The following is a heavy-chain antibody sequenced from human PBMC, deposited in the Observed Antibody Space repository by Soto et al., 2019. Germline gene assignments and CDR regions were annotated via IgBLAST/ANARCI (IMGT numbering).Heavy chain of an antibody. V-gene: IGHV3-48*02. D-gene: IGHD5-12*01. J-gene: IGHJ4*01. Sequence: DVQLVESGGGLVQPGGSLRLSCAASGFTFRSYNMNWVRQAPGKGLDWLSYISSSSSTIYYADSVKGRFTISRANAKNSLYLQMNSLRDDDTAMYYCARGGTIAVTTIGDYWGQGTLVTGSS. CDR1: GFTFRSYN. CDR2: ISSSSSTI. CDR3: ARGGTIAVTTIGDY.